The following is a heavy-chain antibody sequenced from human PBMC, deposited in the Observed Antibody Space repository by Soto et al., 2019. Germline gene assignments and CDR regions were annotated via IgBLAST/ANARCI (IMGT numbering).Heavy chain of an antibody. V-gene: IGHV3-11*01. Sequence: GSLRLACAASGFTFSDYYMSWIRQAPGKGLEWVSSITSSGSTTYYTDSVKGRFTISRDNAKNSLYLQMNSLRAEDTAVYYCARERYSYGPYYFDYWGQGTLVTVSS. CDR1: GFTFSDYY. D-gene: IGHD5-18*01. CDR2: ITSSGSTT. J-gene: IGHJ4*02. CDR3: ARERYSYGPYYFDY.